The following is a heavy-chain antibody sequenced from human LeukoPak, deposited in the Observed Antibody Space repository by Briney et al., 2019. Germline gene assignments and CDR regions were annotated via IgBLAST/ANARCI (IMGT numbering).Heavy chain of an antibody. J-gene: IGHJ4*02. Sequence: GGSLRLSCAASGFTFSSYAMSWVRQAAGKGLEWVSAISGSGGSTYYAGSVKGRFNISRDNSNDTLYLQMNSLRGEDTAVYYCAKSPRLTAPRADYWGQGTLVTVSS. CDR1: GFTFSSYA. V-gene: IGHV3-23*01. CDR3: AKSPRLTAPRADY. CDR2: ISGSGGST.